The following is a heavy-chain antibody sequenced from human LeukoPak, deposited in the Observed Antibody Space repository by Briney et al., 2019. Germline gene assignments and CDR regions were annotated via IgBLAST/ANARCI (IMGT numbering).Heavy chain of an antibody. CDR2: INPSGGST. CDR3: ARSSGSGTYYLDY. CDR1: GYTFTSYY. V-gene: IGHV1-46*01. D-gene: IGHD3-10*01. Sequence: ASVKVSCKASGYTFTSYYMHWVRQAPGQGLEWMGIINPSGGSTSYAQKFQGRVTMTRDMSTSTVYMELSSLRSEDTAVYYGARSSGSGTYYLDYWGQGTLVTVSS. J-gene: IGHJ4*02.